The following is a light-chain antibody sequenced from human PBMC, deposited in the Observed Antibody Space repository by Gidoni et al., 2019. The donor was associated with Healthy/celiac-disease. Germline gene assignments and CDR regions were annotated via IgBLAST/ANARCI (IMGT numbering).Light chain of an antibody. V-gene: IGKV3-20*01. CDR2: GAS. Sequence: ELVLTHSLGTLSLSPGERATLSCSASQRVSSSYLAWYQQKPGQAPRLLIYGASSRATGIPDRFSGSGSGTDFTLTISRLEPEDFAVYYCQQYGSSPLTFGQGTKLEIK. J-gene: IGKJ2*01. CDR1: QRVSSSY. CDR3: QQYGSSPLT.